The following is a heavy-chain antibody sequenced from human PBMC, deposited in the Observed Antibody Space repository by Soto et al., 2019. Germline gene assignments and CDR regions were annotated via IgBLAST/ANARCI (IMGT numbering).Heavy chain of an antibody. D-gene: IGHD6-6*01. J-gene: IGHJ5*02. CDR1: GYTFTSYG. CDR3: ARDLFGSSSSPNWFDP. V-gene: IGHV1-18*01. Sequence: ASVKVSCKASGYTFTSYGISWVRQAPGQGLEWMGWISAYNGNTNYAQKLQGRVTMTTDTSTSTAYMELRSLRSDDTAVYYCARDLFGSSSSPNWFDPWGQGTLVTVSS. CDR2: ISAYNGNT.